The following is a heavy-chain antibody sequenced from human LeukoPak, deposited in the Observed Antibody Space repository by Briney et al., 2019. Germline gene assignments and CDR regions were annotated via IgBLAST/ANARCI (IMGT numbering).Heavy chain of an antibody. D-gene: IGHD6-13*01. Sequence: GGSLRLSCAASGFTFSNSSVNWVRQSPGEGLEWISYISFSNTTIYYADSVKGRFTISRENAKNSLYLQMNSLRAGDTAVYYCARAAYSSTWYARYFDLWGRGTLVTVSS. V-gene: IGHV3-48*01. CDR1: GFTFSNSS. CDR3: ARAAYSSTWYARYFDL. J-gene: IGHJ2*01. CDR2: ISFSNTTI.